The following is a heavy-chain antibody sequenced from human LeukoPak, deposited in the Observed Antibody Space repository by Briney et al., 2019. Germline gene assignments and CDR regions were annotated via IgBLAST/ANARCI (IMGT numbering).Heavy chain of an antibody. J-gene: IGHJ4*02. Sequence: GGSLRLSCAASGFTFSSYTMNWVRQAPGKGLEWVSSISSSSIYIHSADSVKGRFTISRDNAKNSLYLQMNSLRAEDTAVYYCTRVNYYDTNWGQGTLVTVSS. CDR3: TRVNYYDTN. CDR2: ISSSSIYI. V-gene: IGHV3-21*01. D-gene: IGHD3-22*01. CDR1: GFTFSSYT.